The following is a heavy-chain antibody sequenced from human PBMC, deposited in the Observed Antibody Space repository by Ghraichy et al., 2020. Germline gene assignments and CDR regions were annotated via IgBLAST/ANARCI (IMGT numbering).Heavy chain of an antibody. CDR3: ARGVYDFWSCYGYYYYYMDV. CDR1: GGSFSGYY. Sequence: ESLNISCAVYGGSFSGYYWSWIRQPPGKGLEWIGEINHSGSTNYNPSLKSRVTISVDTSKNQFSLKLSSVTAADTAVYYCARGVYDFWSCYGYYYYYMDVWGKGTTVTVSS. V-gene: IGHV4-34*01. J-gene: IGHJ6*03. CDR2: INHSGST. D-gene: IGHD3-3*01.